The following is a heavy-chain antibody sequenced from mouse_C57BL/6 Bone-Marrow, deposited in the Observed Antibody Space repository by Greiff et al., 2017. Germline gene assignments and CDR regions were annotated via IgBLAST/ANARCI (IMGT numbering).Heavy chain of an antibody. Sequence: EVKVVESGGGLVKPGGSLKLSCAASGFTFSDYGMHWVRQAPEKGLEWVAYISSGSSTIYYADTVKGRFTISRDNAKNTLFLQMTSLRSEDTAMYYCTEGYYPYAMDYWGQGTSVTVSS. CDR2: ISSGSSTI. J-gene: IGHJ4*01. D-gene: IGHD2-3*01. CDR1: GFTFSDYG. V-gene: IGHV5-17*01. CDR3: TEGYYPYAMDY.